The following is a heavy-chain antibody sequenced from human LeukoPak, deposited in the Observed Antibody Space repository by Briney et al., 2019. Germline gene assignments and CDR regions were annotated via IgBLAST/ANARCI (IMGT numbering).Heavy chain of an antibody. Sequence: GGSLRLSCAASGFIFSDYYMSWIRQAPGKGLEWVSYISPSGLTIYYADSVRGRFTVSRDNAKNSLSLQMNSLRAEDTAVNFCARSIAVAEPFDHWGQGTLVPVSS. V-gene: IGHV3-11*01. CDR1: GFIFSDYY. J-gene: IGHJ4*02. CDR3: ARSIAVAEPFDH. CDR2: ISPSGLTI. D-gene: IGHD6-19*01.